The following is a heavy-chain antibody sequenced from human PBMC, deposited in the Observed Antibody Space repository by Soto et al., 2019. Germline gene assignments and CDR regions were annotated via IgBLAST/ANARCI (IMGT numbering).Heavy chain of an antibody. CDR3: AWGYGNYALFYYYYGMDV. CDR2: INPNSGGT. V-gene: IGHV1-2*02. Sequence: ASVKVSCKASGYTFTGYYMHWVRQAPGQGLEWMGWINPNSGGTNCAQKFQGRVTMTRDTSISTAYMELSRLRSDDTAVYYCAWGYGNYALFYYYYGMDVWGQGTTVTVSS. D-gene: IGHD1-7*01. CDR1: GYTFTGYY. J-gene: IGHJ6*02.